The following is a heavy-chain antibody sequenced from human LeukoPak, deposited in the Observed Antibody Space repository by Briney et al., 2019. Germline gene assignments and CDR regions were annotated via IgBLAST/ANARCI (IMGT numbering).Heavy chain of an antibody. Sequence: RASVKLSCKASGGTFSSYAISWVRQAPGQGLEWMGGIIPIFGTANYAQKFQGRVTITADESTSTAYMELSSLRSEDTAVYYCARHSGYDLGYFDYWGQGTLVTVSS. CDR3: ARHSGYDLGYFDY. CDR2: IIPIFGTA. D-gene: IGHD5-12*01. V-gene: IGHV1-69*13. J-gene: IGHJ4*02. CDR1: GGTFSSYA.